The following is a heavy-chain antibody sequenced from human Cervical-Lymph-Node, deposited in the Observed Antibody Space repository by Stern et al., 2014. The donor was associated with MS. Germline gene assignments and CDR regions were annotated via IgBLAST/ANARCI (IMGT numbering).Heavy chain of an antibody. Sequence: QLQLQESGPGLVKPSETLSLTCTVSGYSISSGYYWGWIRQPPGKGLEWIGSIYHSGSTYYNPSLKSRVTISVDTSKNQFSLKLSFVTAADTAVYYCARVPLLGVRVDYWGQGTLVTVSS. CDR3: ARVPLLGVRVDY. D-gene: IGHD3-16*01. CDR1: GYSISSGYY. V-gene: IGHV4-38-2*02. J-gene: IGHJ4*02. CDR2: IYHSGST.